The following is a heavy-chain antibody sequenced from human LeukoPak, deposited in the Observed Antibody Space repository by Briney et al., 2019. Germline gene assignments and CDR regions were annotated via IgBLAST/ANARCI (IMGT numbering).Heavy chain of an antibody. CDR1: GGSISSGDYY. J-gene: IGHJ4*02. D-gene: IGHD3-22*01. Sequence: PSENLSLTCTVSGGSISSGDYYWSWIRQPPGKGLEWIGYIYYSGSTYYNPSLKSRVTISVDTSKNQFSLKLSSVTAADTAVYYCARGSPSFDSSMARYYFDYWGQGTLVTVSS. V-gene: IGHV4-30-4*01. CDR3: ARGSPSFDSSMARYYFDY. CDR2: IYYSGST.